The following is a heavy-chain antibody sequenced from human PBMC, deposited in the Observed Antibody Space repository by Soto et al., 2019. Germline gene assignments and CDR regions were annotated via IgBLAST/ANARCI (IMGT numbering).Heavy chain of an antibody. CDR3: ARVAAYSSSWYFGSGFDP. CDR2: ISYDGSNK. D-gene: IGHD6-13*01. V-gene: IGHV3-30-3*01. CDR1: GFTFSSYA. J-gene: IGHJ5*02. Sequence: GGSLRLSCAASGFTFSSYAMHWVRQAPGKGLEWVAVISYDGSNKYYADSVKGRFTISRDNSKNTLYLQMNSLRAEDTAVYYCARVAAYSSSWYFGSGFDPWGPGTLVTVSS.